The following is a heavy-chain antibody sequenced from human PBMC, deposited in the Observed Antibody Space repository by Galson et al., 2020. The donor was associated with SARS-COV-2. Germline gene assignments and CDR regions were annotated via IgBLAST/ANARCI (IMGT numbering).Heavy chain of an antibody. CDR2: IYSNGNT. D-gene: IGHD3-16*02. CDR3: ARAVGLSSYC. V-gene: IGHV3-53*04. J-gene: IGHJ4*02. Sequence: GESLKISCAASVFTVSSNYMSWVRQTPEKGLEWVSVIYSNGNTYYADSVKGRFTISRHNSKNTLYLQMNSLRAEDTAVYYCARAVGLSSYCWGQGTLVTVSS. CDR1: VFTVSSNY.